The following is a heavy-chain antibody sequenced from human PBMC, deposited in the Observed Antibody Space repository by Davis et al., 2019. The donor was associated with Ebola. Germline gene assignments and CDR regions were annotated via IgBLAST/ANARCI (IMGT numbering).Heavy chain of an antibody. CDR1: GFTFSSYA. V-gene: IGHV3-21*01. CDR2: ISSRSTYI. J-gene: IGHJ6*04. Sequence: GESLKISCAASGFTFSSYAMSWVRQAPGKGLQWVSFISSRSTYIYYADSVKGRFTISRNNAKNSLYLQMNSLRADDTAVYYCAREHDYGGRNYGMDVWGKGTTVTVSS. CDR3: AREHDYGGRNYGMDV. D-gene: IGHD4-23*01.